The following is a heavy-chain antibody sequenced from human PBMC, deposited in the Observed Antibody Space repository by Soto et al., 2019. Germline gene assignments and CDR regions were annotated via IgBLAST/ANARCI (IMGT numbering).Heavy chain of an antibody. CDR3: ARVLWYNWNSNYYCGMDV. CDR1: GYTFTSYG. CDR2: ISAYNGNT. Sequence: QVQLVQSGAEVKKPGASVKVSCKASGYTFTSYGISWVRQAPGQGLEGMGWISAYNGNTNYAQKLQGRATMPTATSTRTAYMELRGLRSDHTAVYYCARVLWYNWNSNYYCGMDVWGQGTTVTVSS. D-gene: IGHD1-7*01. V-gene: IGHV1-18*01. J-gene: IGHJ6*02.